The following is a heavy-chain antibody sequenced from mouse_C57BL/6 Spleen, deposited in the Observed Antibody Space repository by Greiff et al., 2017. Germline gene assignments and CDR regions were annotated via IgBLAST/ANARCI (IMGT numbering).Heavy chain of an antibody. Sequence: EVQLQESGGDLVKPGGSLKLSCAASGFTFSSYGMSWVRQTPDKRLEWVATISSGGSYTYYPDSVKGRFTISRDNAKNTLYLQMSSLKSEDTAMYYCARITKGGYFDYWGQGTTLTVSS. D-gene: IGHD1-1*01. CDR3: ARITKGGYFDY. V-gene: IGHV5-6*01. CDR1: GFTFSSYG. J-gene: IGHJ2*01. CDR2: ISSGGSYT.